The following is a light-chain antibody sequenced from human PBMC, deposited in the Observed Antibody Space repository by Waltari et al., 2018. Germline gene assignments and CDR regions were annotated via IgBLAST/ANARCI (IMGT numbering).Light chain of an antibody. CDR2: EVS. CDR3: SSYTTSSAPGV. CDR1: DSNLGASDF. Sequence: QSALTQPASVSGSPGQSITIPCSGPDSNLGASDFVTCYQQHPGKAPHLIIYEVSNRPSGISNRFSASKSGNTASLTISGLQAEDEADYYCSSYTTSSAPGVFGTGTRVTVL. J-gene: IGLJ1*01. V-gene: IGLV2-14*01.